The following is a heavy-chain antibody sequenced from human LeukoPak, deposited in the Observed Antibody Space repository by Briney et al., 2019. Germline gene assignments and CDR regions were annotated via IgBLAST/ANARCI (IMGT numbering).Heavy chain of an antibody. CDR2: MNPNSGNT. J-gene: IGHJ4*02. Sequence: GSSVKVSCKASGYSFTSYDIYWVRQATGQGLAWMGWMNPNSGNTGYAQKFQGRVTMTRNTSITTAYMELSSLRSEDTAVYYCTRCSFGTWKRNDFWGQGTLVTVSS. CDR3: TRCSFGTWKRNDF. V-gene: IGHV1-8*01. CDR1: GYSFTSYD. D-gene: IGHD1-14*01.